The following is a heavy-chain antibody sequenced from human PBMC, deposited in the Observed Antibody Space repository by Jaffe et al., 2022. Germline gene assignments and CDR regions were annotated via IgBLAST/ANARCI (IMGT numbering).Heavy chain of an antibody. CDR1: GFTFRMYD. D-gene: IGHD6-25*01. J-gene: IGHJ2*01. CDR3: ARDVAAADGYWYFDL. Sequence: EVQLVESGGGLVQPGGSLRLSCAASGFTFRMYDMHWVRQTPGKGLEWVSGMGTSGDTYYPASVTGRFTISREDAKNSLFLQMNNLRAGDTAVYYCARDVAAADGYWYFDLWGRGTLVTVSS. CDR2: MGTSGDT. V-gene: IGHV3-13*01.